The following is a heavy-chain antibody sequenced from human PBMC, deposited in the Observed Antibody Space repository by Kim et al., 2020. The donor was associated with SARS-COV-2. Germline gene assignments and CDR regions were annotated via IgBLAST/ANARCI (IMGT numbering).Heavy chain of an antibody. CDR3: AKDATYYYGSAPSGGAFDI. J-gene: IGHJ3*02. Sequence: GGSLRLSCAASGFTFDDYAMHWVRQAPGKGLEWVSGISWNSGSIGYADSVKGRFTISRDNAKNSLYLQMNSLRAEDTALYYCAKDATYYYGSAPSGGAFDIWGQGTMVTVSS. D-gene: IGHD3-10*01. CDR2: ISWNSGSI. CDR1: GFTFDDYA. V-gene: IGHV3-9*01.